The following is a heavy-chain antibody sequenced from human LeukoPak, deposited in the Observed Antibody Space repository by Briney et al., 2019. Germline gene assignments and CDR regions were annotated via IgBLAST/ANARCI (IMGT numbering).Heavy chain of an antibody. D-gene: IGHD6-13*01. Sequence: PSETLSLTCPVSGGSIGTYYWSWIRQSPGKGLEWIGYIYVTGTRYNPYLQSRVTISVDRSRNQFCLKMSSVTAADTAVYYCARHIGGGIEDMDVWDKGTKVIVSS. V-gene: IGHV4-59*08. CDR3: ARHIGGGIEDMDV. J-gene: IGHJ6*03. CDR2: IYVTGT. CDR1: GGSIGTYY.